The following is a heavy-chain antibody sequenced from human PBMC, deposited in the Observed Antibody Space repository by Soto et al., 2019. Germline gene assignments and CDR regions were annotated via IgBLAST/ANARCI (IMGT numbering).Heavy chain of an antibody. J-gene: IGHJ4*02. CDR2: ISGSGDTT. V-gene: IGHV3-23*01. CDR3: AKHRTTSWYSGCDY. Sequence: EVQLLESGGGLLQPGGSLRLSCAASGFTFSSYAMSWVRQAPGKGLEWVSAISGSGDTTYYADSVKGRFTISRDNSRNTLYLQLSSLGAEDTAVYYCAKHRTTSWYSGCDYWGQGTLFTVSS. D-gene: IGHD2-2*01. CDR1: GFTFSSYA.